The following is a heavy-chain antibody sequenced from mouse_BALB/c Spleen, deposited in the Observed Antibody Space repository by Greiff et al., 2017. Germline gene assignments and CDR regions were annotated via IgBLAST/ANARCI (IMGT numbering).Heavy chain of an antibody. CDR1: GFDFSRYW. CDR2: INPGSSTI. V-gene: IGHV4-2*02. D-gene: IGHD2-10*02. J-gene: IGHJ4*01. CDR3: ARLRYGAMDY. Sequence: EVKLVESGGGLVQPGGSLNLSCAASGFDFSRYWMSWARQAPGKGQEWIGEINPGSSTINYTPSLKDKFIISRDNAKNTLYLQMSKVRSEDTALYYCARLRYGAMDYWGQGTSVTVSS.